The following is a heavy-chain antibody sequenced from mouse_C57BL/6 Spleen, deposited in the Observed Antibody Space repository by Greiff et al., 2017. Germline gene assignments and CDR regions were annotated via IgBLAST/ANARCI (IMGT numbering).Heavy chain of an antibody. J-gene: IGHJ3*01. CDR2: IYPGSSST. CDR3: ASGYDYDLDGFAY. D-gene: IGHD2-4*01. CDR1: GYTFTSYW. Sequence: QVQLQQPGAELVKPGASVKMSCKASGYTFTSYWITWVKQRPGQGLEWIGDIYPGSSSTNYNEKFKSKATLTVDTSSSTAYMQLSSLTSEDSAVYYCASGYDYDLDGFAYWGQGTLVTVSA. V-gene: IGHV1-55*01.